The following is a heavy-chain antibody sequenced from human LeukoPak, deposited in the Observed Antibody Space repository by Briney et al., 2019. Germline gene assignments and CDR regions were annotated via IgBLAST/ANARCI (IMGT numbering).Heavy chain of an antibody. Sequence: PGGSLRLSCAASGFTFSSYAMHWVRQAPGKGLEWVAVISYDGSNKYYADSVKGRFTISRDNSKNTLYLQMNSLRAGDTAVYYCAREDYYYGMDVWGQGTTVTVSS. V-gene: IGHV3-30-3*01. CDR1: GFTFSSYA. J-gene: IGHJ6*02. CDR3: AREDYYYGMDV. CDR2: ISYDGSNK.